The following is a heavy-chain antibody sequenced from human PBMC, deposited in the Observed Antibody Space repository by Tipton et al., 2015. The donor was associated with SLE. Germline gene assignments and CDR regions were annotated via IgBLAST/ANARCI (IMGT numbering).Heavy chain of an antibody. CDR1: GGSLRSNSYS. V-gene: IGHV4-39*07. D-gene: IGHD2-15*01. J-gene: IGHJ4*02. CDR3: ARLVGRGSLGIRRDY. Sequence: TLSLTCSVSGGSLRSNSYSWGWIRQPPGKGLEWIGTLYYNGSLYYNPSLKSRVTISVDTSKTQFSLKLSSVTAADTAVYYCARLVGRGSLGIRRDYWGQGTLVSVSS. CDR2: LYYNGSL.